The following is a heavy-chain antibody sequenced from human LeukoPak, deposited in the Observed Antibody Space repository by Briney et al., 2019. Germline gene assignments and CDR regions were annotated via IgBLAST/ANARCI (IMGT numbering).Heavy chain of an antibody. Sequence: PSETLSLTCTVSGGSISSYYWSWIRQPPGKGLEWIGEINHSGSTNYNPSLKSRVTISVDTSKNQFSLKLSSVTAADTAVYYCARGEYYGSGSYYYWGQGTLVTVSS. CDR2: INHSGST. CDR1: GGSISSYY. CDR3: ARGEYYGSGSYYY. J-gene: IGHJ4*02. V-gene: IGHV4-34*01. D-gene: IGHD3-10*01.